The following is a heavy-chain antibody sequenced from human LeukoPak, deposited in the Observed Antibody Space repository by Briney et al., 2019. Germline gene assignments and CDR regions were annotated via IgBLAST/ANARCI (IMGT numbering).Heavy chain of an antibody. J-gene: IGHJ5*02. Sequence: SQTLSFTCAISGDSVSSNSVTWNWIRQSPSRGLEWLGRTYYRSTWYNDYAVSVRGRITVNPDTSKNQFSLHLNSVTPEDTAVYYCARRLTQYDCFDPWGQGILVTVSS. CDR1: GDSVSSNSVT. CDR3: ARRLTQYDCFDP. CDR2: TYYRSTWYN. V-gene: IGHV6-1*01. D-gene: IGHD2-2*01.